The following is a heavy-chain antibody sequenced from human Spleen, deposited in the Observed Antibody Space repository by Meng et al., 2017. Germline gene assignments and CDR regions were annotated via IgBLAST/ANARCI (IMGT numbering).Heavy chain of an antibody. V-gene: IGHV1-3*01. D-gene: IGHD3-10*01. CDR2: IRVGNDET. Sequence: QVQLVHSGAEVKKPGASVKVSCKASDYTFTGYGVSWVRQAPGQRLEWMGWIRVGNDETHYSQKFQGRVTISRDTSASTAYMELSSLRSEDTAIYYCARDLNGDRGIYFDYWGQGTLVTVSS. J-gene: IGHJ4*02. CDR1: DYTFTGYG. CDR3: ARDLNGDRGIYFDY.